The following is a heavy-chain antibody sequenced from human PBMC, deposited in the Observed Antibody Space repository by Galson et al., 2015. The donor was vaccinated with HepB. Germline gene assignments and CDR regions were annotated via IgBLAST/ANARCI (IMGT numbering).Heavy chain of an antibody. CDR2: IIPILGIA. J-gene: IGHJ4*02. D-gene: IGHD5-18*01. V-gene: IGHV1-69*02. Sequence: SVKVSCKASGYTFTSYYMHWVRQAPGQGLEWMGRIIPILGIANYAQKFQGRVTITADKSTSTAYMELSSLRSEDTAVYYCAVDTAMFPLFAYWGQGTLVTVSS. CDR3: AVDTAMFPLFAY. CDR1: GYTFTSYY.